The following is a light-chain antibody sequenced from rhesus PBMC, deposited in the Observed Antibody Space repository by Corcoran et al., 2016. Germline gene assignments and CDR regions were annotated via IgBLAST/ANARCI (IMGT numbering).Light chain of an antibody. J-gene: IGKJ1*01. Sequence: EIVMTQSPATLSLSPGERATLSCRASQSVSSSLAWYQQKPGQAPRLLIYGASSRATGIPDRFRGSGSGTEFTLTISSLEPEDFAVYYCQQYSNWLTFGQGTKVEIK. CDR3: QQYSNWLT. V-gene: IGKV3-42*03. CDR2: GAS. CDR1: QSVSSS.